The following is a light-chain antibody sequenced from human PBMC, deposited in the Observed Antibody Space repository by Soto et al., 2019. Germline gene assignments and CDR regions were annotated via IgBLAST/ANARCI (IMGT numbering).Light chain of an antibody. J-gene: IGLJ2*01. CDR1: SSDVGGYNY. V-gene: IGLV2-8*01. CDR3: SSYAGSNNLG. CDR2: ELS. Sequence: QSAPTQPPSASGSPGQSVTISCTGTSSDVGGYNYVPWYQQHPGKAPKLMIYELSKRPSGVPDRFSGSKSGNTASLTVSGLEAEYEADYYCSSYAGSNNLGFGGGTKLTVL.